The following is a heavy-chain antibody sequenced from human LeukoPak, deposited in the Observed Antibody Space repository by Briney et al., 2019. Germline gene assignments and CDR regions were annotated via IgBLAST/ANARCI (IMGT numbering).Heavy chain of an antibody. V-gene: IGHV3-23*01. J-gene: IGHJ6*02. CDR2: ISSGGGDT. CDR1: GFTFSYYA. Sequence: PGGSLRLSCAASGFTFSYYAMNWVRQAPGKGLEWVSTISSGGGDTYIADSVKGRFTISRDNSKYTLYLQMNRLRADDTAVYYCAKAEGATLYYYGVDVWGQGTTVTVSS. CDR3: AKAEGATLYYYGVDV.